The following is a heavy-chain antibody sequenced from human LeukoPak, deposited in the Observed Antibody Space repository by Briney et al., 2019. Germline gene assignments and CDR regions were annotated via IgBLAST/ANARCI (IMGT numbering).Heavy chain of an antibody. V-gene: IGHV3-30*18. CDR1: GFTFSSYG. D-gene: IGHD2-15*01. CDR3: AKDLVRDCSGGGCYGIDY. Sequence: GRSLRLSCAASGFTFSSYGMHWVRQAPGKGLEWVAVISYDGSNKYYADSVKGRFTISRDNSKNTLYLQMNSLRAEDTAVYYCAKDLVRDCSGGGCYGIDYWGQGTLVTVSS. J-gene: IGHJ4*02. CDR2: ISYDGSNK.